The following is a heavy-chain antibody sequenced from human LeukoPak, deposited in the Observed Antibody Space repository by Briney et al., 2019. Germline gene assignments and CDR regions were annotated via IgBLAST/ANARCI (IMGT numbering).Heavy chain of an antibody. CDR2: IVVGSGNT. D-gene: IGHD3-22*01. Sequence: SVKVSCNASGFTFTSSAMQWVRQARGQRLEWIGWIVVGSGNTNYAQKFQERVTITRDMSTSTAYMELSSLRSEDTAVYYCATYYDSSGYYLIDAFDIWGQGTMVTVSS. CDR1: GFTFTSSA. CDR3: ATYYDSSGYYLIDAFDI. J-gene: IGHJ3*02. V-gene: IGHV1-58*02.